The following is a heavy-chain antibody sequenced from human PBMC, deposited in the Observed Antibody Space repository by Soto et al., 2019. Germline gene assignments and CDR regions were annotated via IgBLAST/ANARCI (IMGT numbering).Heavy chain of an antibody. Sequence: VQLVQSGAEVKKPGSSVKVSCKASGGTFSSYAISWVRQSTGQGLAWMGGNIPIFGTANYAQKFQGRGTITADDSTSTAYMELSSLSSEDTAVDYCAREGVGVQLGRWGQGTLVNVSA. CDR2: NIPIFGTA. D-gene: IGHD5-18*01. CDR3: AREGVGVQLGR. J-gene: IGHJ4*02. CDR1: GGTFSSYA. V-gene: IGHV1-69*01.